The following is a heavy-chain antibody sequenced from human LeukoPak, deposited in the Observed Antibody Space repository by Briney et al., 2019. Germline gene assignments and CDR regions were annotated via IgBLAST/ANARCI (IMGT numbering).Heavy chain of an antibody. CDR3: AKDPRDYYDSSGYYYRWFYFDY. CDR1: GFTFSSYG. D-gene: IGHD3-22*01. CDR2: ISYDGSNK. Sequence: GGPLRLSCAASGFTFSSYGMHWVRQAPGKGLEWVAVISYDGSNKYYADSVKGRFTISRDNSKNTLYLQMNSLRAEDTAVYYCAKDPRDYYDSSGYYYRWFYFDYWGQGTLVTVSS. J-gene: IGHJ4*02. V-gene: IGHV3-30*18.